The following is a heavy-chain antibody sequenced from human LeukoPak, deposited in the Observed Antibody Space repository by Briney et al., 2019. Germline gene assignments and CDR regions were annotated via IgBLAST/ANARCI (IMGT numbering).Heavy chain of an antibody. D-gene: IGHD3-10*01. Sequence: SETLSLTCTVSGGSISSYYWSWIRQPPGKGLEWIGYIYYSGSTNYNPSLKSRVTISVDTSKNQFSLKLSSVTAADTAVYYCARVLPMVRGVLDYWGQGTLVTVSS. CDR3: ARVLPMVRGVLDY. CDR2: IYYSGST. CDR1: GGSISSYY. J-gene: IGHJ4*02. V-gene: IGHV4-59*01.